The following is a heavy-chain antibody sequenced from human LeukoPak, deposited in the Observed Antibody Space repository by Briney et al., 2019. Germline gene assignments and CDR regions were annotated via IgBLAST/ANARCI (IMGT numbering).Heavy chain of an antibody. CDR2: FDPEDGET. CDR1: GYTLTGLS. CDR3: ATLCQGAPYYYYGMDV. Sequence: ASVKVSCKVSGYTLTGLSMHWVRQAPGKGLEWMGGFDPEDGETIYAQKFQGRVTMTEDTSTDTAYMELSSLRSEDTAVYYCATLCQGAPYYYYGMDVWGQGTTVTVSS. V-gene: IGHV1-24*01. J-gene: IGHJ6*02.